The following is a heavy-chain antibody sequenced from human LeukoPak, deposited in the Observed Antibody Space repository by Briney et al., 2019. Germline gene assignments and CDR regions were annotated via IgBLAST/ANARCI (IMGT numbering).Heavy chain of an antibody. CDR1: GFTFSSYA. D-gene: IGHD3-9*01. CDR3: AKADYYDILTGPDAFDI. J-gene: IGHJ3*02. Sequence: GGSLRLSCAASGFTFSSYAMSWVCQVPGKGLEWVSAISGSGGSTYYADSVKGRFTISRDNSKNTLYLQMNSLRAEDTAVYYCAKADYYDILTGPDAFDIWGQGTMVTVSS. CDR2: ISGSGGST. V-gene: IGHV3-23*01.